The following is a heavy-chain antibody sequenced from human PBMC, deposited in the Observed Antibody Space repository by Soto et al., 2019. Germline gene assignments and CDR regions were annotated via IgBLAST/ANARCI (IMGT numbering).Heavy chain of an antibody. CDR1: GFTFSSYG. Sequence: AGGSLRLSCAASGFTFSSYGMHWVRQAPGKGLEWVAVIWYDGSNKYYADSVKGRFTISRDNSKNTLYLQMNSLRAEDTAVYYCARAVGGDCTNGVCPKIYYYYMDVWGKGTTVTVSS. CDR2: IWYDGSNK. CDR3: ARAVGGDCTNGVCPKIYYYYMDV. J-gene: IGHJ6*03. V-gene: IGHV3-33*01. D-gene: IGHD2-8*01.